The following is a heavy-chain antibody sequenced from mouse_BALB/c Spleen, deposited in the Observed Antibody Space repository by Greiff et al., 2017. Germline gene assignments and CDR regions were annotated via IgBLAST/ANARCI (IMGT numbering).Heavy chain of an antibody. J-gene: IGHJ3*01. CDR2: ILPGSGST. CDR1: GYTFSSYW. V-gene: IGHV1-9*01. CDR3: ARYGNYVWFAY. Sequence: QVQLQQSGAELMKPGASVKISCKATGYTFSSYWIEWVKQRPGHGLEWIGEILPGSGSTNYNEKFKGKATFTADTSSNTAYMQLSSLTSEDSAVYYCARYGNYVWFAYWGQGTLVTVSA. D-gene: IGHD2-1*01.